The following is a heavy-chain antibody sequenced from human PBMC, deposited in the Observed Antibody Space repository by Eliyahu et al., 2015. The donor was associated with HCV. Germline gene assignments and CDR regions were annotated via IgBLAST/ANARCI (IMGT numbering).Heavy chain of an antibody. CDR3: AKVAAGSWYYGMDA. D-gene: IGHD6-13*01. CDR1: GFTFSSYA. CDR2: ISGSGDST. V-gene: IGHV3-23*01. J-gene: IGHJ6*02. Sequence: EVQLLESGGGLVQXGGSLXLSCEASGFTFSSYAMSWVRQAPGKGLEWVSAISGSGDSTYYADSVKGRFTISRDNSKNTLYLQMNSLRGEDTAVYYCAKVAAGSWYYGMDAWGQGTTVTVSS.